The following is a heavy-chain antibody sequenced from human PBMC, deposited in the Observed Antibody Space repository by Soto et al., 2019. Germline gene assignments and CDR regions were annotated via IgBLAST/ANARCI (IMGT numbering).Heavy chain of an antibody. CDR2: ISSNGVGT. D-gene: IGHD6-6*01. CDR1: GFPLSGYA. Sequence: GGSLRLSCTVSGFPLSGYAKYWVRQAPGKGLEYVSGISSNGVGTYYANSVQGRFTISRDNSKNTVYLQMGSLRPEDMAVYYCARRARPDFYYMDVWGKGTTVTVSS. CDR3: ARRARPDFYYMDV. V-gene: IGHV3-64*01. J-gene: IGHJ6*03.